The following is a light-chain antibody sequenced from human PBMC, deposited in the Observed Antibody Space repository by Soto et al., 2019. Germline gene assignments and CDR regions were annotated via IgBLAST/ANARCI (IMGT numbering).Light chain of an antibody. Sequence: EIVLTQSPGTLSLSPGETATLSCRASQRLTSDYLAWYQQHPGQPPRLLIYGISTRATGIPARFSGSGSGTEFSLTISSLQSEDFAVYYCQQYSKWPITFGQGTRLEI. J-gene: IGKJ5*01. CDR2: GIS. V-gene: IGKV3-15*01. CDR1: QRLTSDY. CDR3: QQYSKWPIT.